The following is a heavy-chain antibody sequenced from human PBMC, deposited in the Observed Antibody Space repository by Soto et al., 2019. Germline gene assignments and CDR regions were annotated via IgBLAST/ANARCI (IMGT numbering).Heavy chain of an antibody. Sequence: GESLKISCKGSGYSFTNYWVGWVRQMPGKGLEWMGIVYPGDSDTRDSPSFQGQVIISVDNSISTAYLQWSSLKASDTAMYFCARLRHEEYYFDYWGQGTLVTVSS. CDR3: ARLRHEEYYFDY. J-gene: IGHJ4*02. CDR2: VYPGDSDT. D-gene: IGHD3-16*01. V-gene: IGHV5-51*01. CDR1: GYSFTNYW.